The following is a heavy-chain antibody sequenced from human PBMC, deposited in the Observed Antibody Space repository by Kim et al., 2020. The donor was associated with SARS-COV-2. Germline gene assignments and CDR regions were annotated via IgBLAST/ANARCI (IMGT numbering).Heavy chain of an antibody. CDR3: GKGQCNILAGYFPAEKYFYYYAMDV. V-gene: IGHV3-23*01. CDR1: GFDFNHIA. Sequence: GESLKISCAASGFDFNHIAMNWDRQAPGKGLEWVSVISGSGESTYYADSVKGRFTISRDNSKNTVYLQMNSLRADDTAVYYCGKGQCNILAGYFPAEKYFYYYAMDVWGEGTTVIVSS. J-gene: IGHJ6*04. CDR2: ISGSGEST. D-gene: IGHD3-9*01.